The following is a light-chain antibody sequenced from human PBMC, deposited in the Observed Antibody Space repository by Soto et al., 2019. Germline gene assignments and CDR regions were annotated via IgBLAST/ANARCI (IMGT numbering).Light chain of an antibody. CDR1: QGISSY. J-gene: IGKJ4*01. V-gene: IGKV1-9*01. CDR3: QQLNSYPLT. CDR2: AAS. Sequence: DIQLTQSPSFLSASVGDRVTITCRASQGISSYLAWYQQKPGKAPKLLIYAASTLQSGVPSRFSSSGSGTKFTLTFSSLQPEDFATYYCQQLNSYPLTFGGGTKVDIK.